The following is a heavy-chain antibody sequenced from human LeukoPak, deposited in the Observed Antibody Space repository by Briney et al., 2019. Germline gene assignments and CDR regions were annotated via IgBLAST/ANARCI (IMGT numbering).Heavy chain of an antibody. CDR2: ISSSGSTI. V-gene: IGHV3-11*04. D-gene: IGHD6-19*01. CDR3: AREKWLVNWIFDY. Sequence: GGSLRLSCAAYGFTFNDYYMSWIRQAPGKGLEWVAYISSSGSTIYYTDSVKGRVTISRDNSKNSLYLQMNSLRAEDTAVYYCAREKWLVNWIFDYWGQGALVTVSS. J-gene: IGHJ4*02. CDR1: GFTFNDYY.